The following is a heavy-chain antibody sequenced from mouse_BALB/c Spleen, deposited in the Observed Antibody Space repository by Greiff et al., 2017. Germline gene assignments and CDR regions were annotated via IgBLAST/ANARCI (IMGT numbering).Heavy chain of an antibody. CDR2: ISSGSSTI. V-gene: IGHV5-17*02. Sequence: EVMLVESGGGLVQPGGSRKLSCAASGFTFSSFGMHWVRQAPEKGLEWVAYISSGSSTIYYADTVKGRFTISRDNPKNTLFLQMTSLRSEDTAMYYCAREGRDWYFDVWGAGTTVTVSS. D-gene: IGHD3-3*01. CDR3: AREGRDWYFDV. CDR1: GFTFSSFG. J-gene: IGHJ1*01.